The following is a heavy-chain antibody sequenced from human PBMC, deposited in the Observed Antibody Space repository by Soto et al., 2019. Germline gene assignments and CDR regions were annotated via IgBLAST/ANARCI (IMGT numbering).Heavy chain of an antibody. CDR1: GYSFTTNG. V-gene: IGHV5-51*01. J-gene: IGHJ6*04. CDR3: ARQDVLMVYATYYSYGMDV. D-gene: IGHD2-8*01. CDR2: IYPGDSNT. Sequence: GESLKISCKGSGYSFTTNGTAGCRQMPGKDLEGMGIIYPGDSNTRYRPSFQGQVTISADKSISTAYLQWSSLKASDTAMYYCARQDVLMVYATYYSYGMDVPGTGTTVTGFS.